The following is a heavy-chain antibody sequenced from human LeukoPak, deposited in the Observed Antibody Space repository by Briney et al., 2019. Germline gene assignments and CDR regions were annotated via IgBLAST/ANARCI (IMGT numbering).Heavy chain of an antibody. CDR1: RGSISNYY. Sequence: PSETLSLTCTVSRGSISNYYWSWIRQPPGKRLEWIGYIYYTGSTNYNPSLKSRVTISLDTSKNQFSLRLRSVTAADTAVYYCARGVRSISVVRGVYMDVWGKGTTVTISS. CDR2: IYYTGST. CDR3: ARGVRSISVVRGVYMDV. D-gene: IGHD3-10*01. J-gene: IGHJ6*03. V-gene: IGHV4-59*01.